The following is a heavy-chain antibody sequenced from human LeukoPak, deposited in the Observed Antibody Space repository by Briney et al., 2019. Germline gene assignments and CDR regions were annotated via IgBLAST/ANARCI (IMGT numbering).Heavy chain of an antibody. Sequence: SETLSLTCTVSGGSISSYYWTWVRQPPGKGLEWIGYIYYTGSTKYNPSLQSRVTMSVDTSKNQFSLKPNSVTAADTAVYYCARGSGSSWLYWGQGTLVTVSS. CDR1: GGSISSYY. CDR3: ARGSGSSWLY. D-gene: IGHD6-13*01. J-gene: IGHJ4*02. V-gene: IGHV4-59*08. CDR2: IYYTGST.